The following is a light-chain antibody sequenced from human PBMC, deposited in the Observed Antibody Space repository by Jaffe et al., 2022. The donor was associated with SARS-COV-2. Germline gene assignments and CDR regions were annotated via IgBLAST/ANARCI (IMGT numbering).Light chain of an antibody. J-gene: IGKJ5*01. CDR1: RSVATY. CDR2: DAS. V-gene: IGKV3-11*01. CDR3: QQRSNWPSIT. Sequence: ETVLTQSPATLCLSPGDRATLSCRASRSVATYLAWYQHKPGQAPRLLIYDASNRATGIPARFSGSGSGTDFTLTISSLEPEDFAVYYCQQRSNWPSITFGQGTRVEIK.